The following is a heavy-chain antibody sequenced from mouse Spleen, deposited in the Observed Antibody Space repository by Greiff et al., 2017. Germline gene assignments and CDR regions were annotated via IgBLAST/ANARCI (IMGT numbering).Heavy chain of an antibody. CDR3: ARGYAHYAMDY. CDR1: GYSITSGYD. D-gene: IGHD6-5*01. V-gene: IGHV3-1*01. J-gene: IGHJ4*01. CDR2: ISYSGST. Sequence: EVKLMESGPGMVKPSQSLSLTCTVTGYSITSGYDWHWIRHFPGNKLEWMGYISYSGSTNYNPSLKSRISITHDTSKNHFFLKLNSVTTEDTATYYCARGYAHYAMDYWGQGTSVTVSS.